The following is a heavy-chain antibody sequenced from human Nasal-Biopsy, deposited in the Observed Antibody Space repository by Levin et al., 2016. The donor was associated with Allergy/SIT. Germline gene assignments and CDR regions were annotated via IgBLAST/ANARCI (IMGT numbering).Heavy chain of an antibody. CDR2: VYHTGSA. CDR1: RGSIGRDGDY. D-gene: IGHD2-2*01. V-gene: IGHV4-31*03. J-gene: IGHJ5*02. Sequence: SETLSLTCTVSRGSIGRDGDYWSWIRQHPGKGLEWIGYVYHTGSAYYNPSLQSRAFISLDKSNDQFSLDLSSVTAADTAVYYCARHAFCVTTSCPVVTWGQGILVTVSS. CDR3: ARHAFCVTTSCPVVT.